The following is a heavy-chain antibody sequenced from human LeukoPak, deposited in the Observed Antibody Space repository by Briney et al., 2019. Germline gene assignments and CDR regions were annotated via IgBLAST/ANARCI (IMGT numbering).Heavy chain of an antibody. D-gene: IGHD1-26*01. V-gene: IGHV4-38-2*02. Sequence: SETLSLTCTVSGYSISSGYYWGWIRPPPGKGLEWIGSIYHSGSTYYNPSLKSRVTISVATSKNQFSLKLSSVTAADTAVYFCARVGSLRWYSYYLDVWGKGTTVTVSS. J-gene: IGHJ6*03. CDR1: GYSISSGYY. CDR3: ARVGSLRWYSYYLDV. CDR2: IYHSGST.